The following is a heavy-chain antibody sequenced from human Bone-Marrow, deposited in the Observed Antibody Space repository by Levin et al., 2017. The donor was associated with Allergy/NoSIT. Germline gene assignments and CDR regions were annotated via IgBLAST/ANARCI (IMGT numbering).Heavy chain of an antibody. D-gene: IGHD3-10*01. Sequence: PGGSLRLSCAASGFTFSGYGMHWVRQAPGKGLEWVSVISNDGTNKYYADSVKGRFTVSRDNSRNTLYLQMNSLILEDTAVYYCAKVYGFGELVAYYYLDVWGKGTTVTVSS. CDR3: AKVYGFGELVAYYYLDV. J-gene: IGHJ6*03. V-gene: IGHV3-30*18. CDR2: ISNDGTNK. CDR1: GFTFSGYG.